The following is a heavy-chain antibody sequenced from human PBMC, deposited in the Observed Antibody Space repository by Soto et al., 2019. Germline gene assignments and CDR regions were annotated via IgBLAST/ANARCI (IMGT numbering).Heavy chain of an antibody. Sequence: QVQLQQWGAGLLKPSETLSLTCAVYGGSFSGYYWSWIRQPPGKGLEWIGEINHSGSTNYNPSLKSRGTISVVTSKNQFSLKLSSVAAADTAVYYCARGRGYCSGGSCYSPTRYYYYMDVWGKGTTVTVSS. D-gene: IGHD2-15*01. CDR1: GGSFSGYY. V-gene: IGHV4-34*01. CDR3: ARGRGYCSGGSCYSPTRYYYYMDV. CDR2: INHSGST. J-gene: IGHJ6*03.